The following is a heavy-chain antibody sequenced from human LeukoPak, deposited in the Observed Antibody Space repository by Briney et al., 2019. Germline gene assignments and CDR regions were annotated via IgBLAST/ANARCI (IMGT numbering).Heavy chain of an antibody. CDR3: ARAPSGYSSGWHFDY. CDR1: GGSISSYY. Sequence: SETLSLTCTVSGGSISSYYWSWIRQPPGKGLEWIGYIHYSGSTNYNPSLKSRVTISVDTSKNQFSLKLSSVTAADTAVYYCARAPSGYSSGWHFDYWGQGTLVTVSS. J-gene: IGHJ4*02. CDR2: IHYSGST. D-gene: IGHD6-19*01. V-gene: IGHV4-59*01.